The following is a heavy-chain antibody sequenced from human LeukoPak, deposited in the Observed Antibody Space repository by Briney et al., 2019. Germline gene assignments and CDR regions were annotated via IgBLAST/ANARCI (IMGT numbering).Heavy chain of an antibody. CDR2: IYYSGST. CDR3: ARAAVTGRYYYYGMDV. J-gene: IGHJ6*02. V-gene: IGHV4-31*11. D-gene: IGHD2-21*02. CDR1: GGSFSGYY. Sequence: SETLSLTCAVYGGSFSGYYWSWIRQHPGKGLEWIGYIYYSGSTYYNPSLKSRVTISVDTSKNQFSLKLSSVTAADTAVYYCARAAVTGRYYYYGMDVWGQGTTVTVSS.